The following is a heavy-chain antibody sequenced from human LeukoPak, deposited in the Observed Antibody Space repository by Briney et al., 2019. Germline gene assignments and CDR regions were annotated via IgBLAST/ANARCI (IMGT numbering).Heavy chain of an antibody. D-gene: IGHD4-11*01. J-gene: IGHJ6*03. CDR3: ARAPTYRGYMGV. Sequence: GGSLRLSCGASGFTFSTYGMSWVRQAPGKGLEWVSGISGSGGRTYYADSVKGRFTISRDNAKNSLYLQMNSLRAEDTAVYYCARAPTYRGYMGVWGKGTTVTVSS. CDR2: ISGSGGRT. V-gene: IGHV3-23*01. CDR1: GFTFSTYG.